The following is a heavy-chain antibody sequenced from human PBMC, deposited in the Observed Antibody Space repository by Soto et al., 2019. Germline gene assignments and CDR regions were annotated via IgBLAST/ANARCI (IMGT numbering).Heavy chain of an antibody. CDR2: IDPSDSQT. V-gene: IGHV5-10-1*01. CDR3: ARRGKDAEYFQH. CDR1: GYSFAGYW. D-gene: IGHD3-10*01. J-gene: IGHJ1*01. Sequence: GESLKISCKGSGYSFAGYWITWVRQKPGKGLEWMGRIDPSDSQTYYSPSFRGHVTISVTKSITTVFLQWSSLRASDTAMYYCARRGKDAEYFQHWGRGTLVTVSS.